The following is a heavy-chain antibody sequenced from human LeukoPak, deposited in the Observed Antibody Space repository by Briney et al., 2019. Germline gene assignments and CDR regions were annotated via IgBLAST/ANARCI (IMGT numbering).Heavy chain of an antibody. D-gene: IGHD2-8*01. V-gene: IGHV4-61*08. CDR2: IDSRGNT. J-gene: IGHJ4*02. CDR3: ARDGTMVEGSLFDS. CDR1: GGSVSNAGYY. Sequence: SETLSLTCTVSGGSVSNAGYYWNWVRQPPGKALEWIGNIDSRGNTNSGPSLKSRVTISVDTSKNQFSLKLTAVTAADTAVYCCARDGTMVEGSLFDSWGQGKLVTVSS.